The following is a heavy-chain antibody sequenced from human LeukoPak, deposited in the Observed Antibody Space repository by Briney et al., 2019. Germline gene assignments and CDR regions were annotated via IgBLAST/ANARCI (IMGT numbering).Heavy chain of an antibody. CDR2: ISYDGSNK. J-gene: IGHJ4*02. CDR1: GFTFSSYG. Sequence: PERSLRLSCAASGFTFSSYGMHWVRQAPGKGLEWVAVISYDGSNKYYADSVKGRFTISRDNSKNTLYLQMNSLRAEDTAVYYCAKDLFKAAAPDYWGQGTLVTVSS. CDR3: AKDLFKAAAPDY. V-gene: IGHV3-30*18. D-gene: IGHD6-13*01.